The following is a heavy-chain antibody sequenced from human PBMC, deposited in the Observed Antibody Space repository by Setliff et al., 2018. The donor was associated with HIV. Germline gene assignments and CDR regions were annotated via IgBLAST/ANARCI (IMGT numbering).Heavy chain of an antibody. CDR3: ARVLSVTMIRGAHGY. Sequence: SETLSLTCAVYGGSFSGYYWSWIRQPPGKGLEWIGEINHDRTTNYNPSLKSRVTMTSDTSTRTVYMELSSLTSDDTAVYFCARVLSVTMIRGAHGYWGQGTLVTVSS. CDR1: GGSFSGYY. D-gene: IGHD3-10*01. V-gene: IGHV4-34*10. J-gene: IGHJ4*02. CDR2: INHDRTT.